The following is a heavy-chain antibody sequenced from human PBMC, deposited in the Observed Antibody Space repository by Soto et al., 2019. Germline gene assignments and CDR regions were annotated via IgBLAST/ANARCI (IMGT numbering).Heavy chain of an antibody. Sequence: ASVKVSFKASGYTFTSYYMHWVRQAPGQGLEWMGIINPSGGSTSYAQKFQGRVTMTRDTSTSTVYMELSSLRSEDTAVYYCARDTLYDYGGNDPSHFDYCGQGTLVTVSS. V-gene: IGHV1-46*01. J-gene: IGHJ4*02. CDR3: ARDTLYDYGGNDPSHFDY. CDR1: GYTFTSYY. D-gene: IGHD4-17*01. CDR2: INPSGGST.